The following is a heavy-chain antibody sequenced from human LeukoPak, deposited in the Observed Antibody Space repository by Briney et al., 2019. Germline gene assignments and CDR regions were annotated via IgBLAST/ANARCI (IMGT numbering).Heavy chain of an antibody. D-gene: IGHD3-22*01. Sequence: SETLSLTCTVSGGSISSYYWSWIRQPPGKGLEWIGYIYYSGSTNYNPSLKSRVTISVDTSKNQFSLKLSSVTAADTAVYYCARGSTMIVVVSRNWFDPWGQGTLVTVSS. V-gene: IGHV4-59*01. CDR2: IYYSGST. J-gene: IGHJ5*02. CDR3: ARGSTMIVVVSRNWFDP. CDR1: GGSISSYY.